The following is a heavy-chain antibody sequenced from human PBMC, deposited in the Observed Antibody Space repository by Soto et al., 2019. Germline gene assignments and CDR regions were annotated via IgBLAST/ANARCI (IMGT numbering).Heavy chain of an antibody. Sequence: GESLKISCQAFEYSFRIYWISWVRQKPGGGLEWMGRVDPNDSFATYSPSFEGHVSISGDKSTNTVYLQWRSLRASDTATYYCARHQSGSGNSNFDFWGQGTPVTVSS. V-gene: IGHV5-10-1*01. J-gene: IGHJ4*02. CDR3: ARHQSGSGNSNFDF. D-gene: IGHD3-10*01. CDR2: VDPNDSFA. CDR1: EYSFRIYW.